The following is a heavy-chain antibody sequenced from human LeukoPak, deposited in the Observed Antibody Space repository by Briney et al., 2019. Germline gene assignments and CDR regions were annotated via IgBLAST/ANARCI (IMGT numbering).Heavy chain of an antibody. CDR3: ARVSGPGDSSSWYKNWFDP. Sequence: SETLSLTCTVSGGSISSYYWSWIRQPAGKGLEWIGRIYTSGSTNYNPSLKSRVTISVDKSKNQLSLKLSSVTAADTAVYYCARVSGPGDSSSWYKNWFDPWGQGTLVTVSS. CDR2: IYTSGST. D-gene: IGHD6-13*01. V-gene: IGHV4-4*07. J-gene: IGHJ5*02. CDR1: GGSISSYY.